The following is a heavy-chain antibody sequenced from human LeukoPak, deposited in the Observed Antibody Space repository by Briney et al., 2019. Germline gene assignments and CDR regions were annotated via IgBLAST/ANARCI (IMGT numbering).Heavy chain of an antibody. J-gene: IGHJ3*02. CDR2: IKQDGSEK. CDR1: GFTFSSYW. D-gene: IGHD2-2*01. CDR3: ARDCSSTSCYAVGDAFDI. V-gene: IGHV3-7*03. Sequence: GGSLRLSRAASGFTFSSYWMSWVRQAPGKGLEWVANIKQDGSEKYYVDSVKGRFTISRDNAKNSLYLQMNSLRAEDTAVYYCARDCSSTSCYAVGDAFDIWGQGTMVTVSS.